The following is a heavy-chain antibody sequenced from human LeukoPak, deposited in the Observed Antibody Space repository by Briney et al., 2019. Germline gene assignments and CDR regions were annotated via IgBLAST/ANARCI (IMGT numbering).Heavy chain of an antibody. CDR2: IYSGGST. V-gene: IGHV3-66*01. Sequence: GSLRLSCAASGFTVSSNYMSWVRQAPGKGLEWVSVIYSGGSTYYADSVKGRFTISRDNSKNTLYLQMNSLRAEDTAVYYCARDPPGYGMDVWGQGTTVTVSS. CDR3: ARDPPGYGMDV. J-gene: IGHJ6*02. D-gene: IGHD3-10*01. CDR1: GFTVSSNY.